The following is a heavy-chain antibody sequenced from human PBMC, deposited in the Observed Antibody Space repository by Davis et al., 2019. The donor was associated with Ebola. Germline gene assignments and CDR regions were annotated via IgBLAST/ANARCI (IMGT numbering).Heavy chain of an antibody. CDR1: GFTVSSNY. D-gene: IGHD1-7*01. CDR2: IYSGGST. J-gene: IGHJ4*02. V-gene: IGHV3-53*01. Sequence: GGSLRLSCAASGFTVSSNYMSWVRQAPGRGLEWVSVIYSGGSTYYADSVKGRFTISRDNSKNTLYLQMSSLRAEDTAVYYCAKGTGLELPYYFDYWGQGTLVTVSS. CDR3: AKGTGLELPYYFDY.